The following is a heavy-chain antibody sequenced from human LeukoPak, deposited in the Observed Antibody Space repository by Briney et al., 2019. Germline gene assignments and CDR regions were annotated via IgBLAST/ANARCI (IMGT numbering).Heavy chain of an antibody. CDR2: IGIAGDT. CDR3: ARGSNTHFDY. Sequence: PGGSLRLSCAASGFTFSNYDVHWVRQATGKGLEWVSAIGIAGDTYYPGSVRGRFTMSRENAKNSLYLQMNSLAAGDTAVYYCARGSNTHFDYWGQGILVTVSS. D-gene: IGHD2-8*01. J-gene: IGHJ4*02. CDR1: GFTFSNYD. V-gene: IGHV3-13*04.